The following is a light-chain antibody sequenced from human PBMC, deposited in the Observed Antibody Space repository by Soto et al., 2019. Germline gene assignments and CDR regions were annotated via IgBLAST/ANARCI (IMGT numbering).Light chain of an antibody. J-gene: IGKJ1*01. Sequence: EIVLTQSPGTLSLSPGERATLSCRASQSVSSSYLAWYQQKPGQAPRLLIYGASSRATDIPDRFSGSGSGTDFILTISRLEPEDFAMYYCQQYGSSPPTFGQGTKV. V-gene: IGKV3-20*01. CDR1: QSVSSSY. CDR2: GAS. CDR3: QQYGSSPPT.